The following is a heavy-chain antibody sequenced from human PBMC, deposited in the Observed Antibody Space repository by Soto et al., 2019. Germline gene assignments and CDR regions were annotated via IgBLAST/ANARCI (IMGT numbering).Heavy chain of an antibody. CDR1: GFTFSSYG. CDR3: ARGGGYSGYDHDY. CDR2: IWYDGSNK. V-gene: IGHV3-33*01. D-gene: IGHD5-12*01. J-gene: IGHJ4*02. Sequence: PGGSLRLSCAASGFTFSSYGMHWVCQAPGKGLEWVAVIWYDGSNKYYADSVKGRFTISRDNSKNTLYLQMNSLRAEDTAVYYCARGGGYSGYDHDYWGQGTLVTVSS.